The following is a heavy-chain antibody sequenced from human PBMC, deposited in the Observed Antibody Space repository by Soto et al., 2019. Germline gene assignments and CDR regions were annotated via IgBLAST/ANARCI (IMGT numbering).Heavy chain of an antibody. Sequence: QVQLVESGGGVVQPGRSLRLSCAASGFTFSSYGMHWVRQAPGKGLEWVAVISYDGSNKYYADSVKGRFTISRDNSKNALYLQMTSLRAEDTAVYYRAKGLTAYYTASRDYWGQGILVTVSS. V-gene: IGHV3-30*18. CDR2: ISYDGSNK. D-gene: IGHD3-9*01. CDR3: AKGLTAYYTASRDY. J-gene: IGHJ4*02. CDR1: GFTFSSYG.